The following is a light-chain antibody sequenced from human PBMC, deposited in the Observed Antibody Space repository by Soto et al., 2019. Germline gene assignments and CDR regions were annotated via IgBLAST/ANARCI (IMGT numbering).Light chain of an antibody. J-gene: IGKJ4*01. V-gene: IGKV1-13*02. CDR3: QQFSSPLT. CDR1: QGIGSA. Sequence: GDRVTITCRARQGIGSALAWYQQRPGKPPNLLIYDASSLESGVPSRFSGSGSGTEFTLTISSLQPEDFATYYCQQFSSPLTFGGGTKVDIK. CDR2: DAS.